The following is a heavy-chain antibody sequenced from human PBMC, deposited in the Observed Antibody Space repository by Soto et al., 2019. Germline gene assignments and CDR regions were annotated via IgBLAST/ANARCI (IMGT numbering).Heavy chain of an antibody. V-gene: IGHV5-51*01. J-gene: IGHJ4*02. CDR3: ARRRSGGIAAAGTCDY. CDR2: IYPGDSDT. CDR1: GYSFTSYW. D-gene: IGHD6-13*01. Sequence: GECLKISCKGSGYSFTSYWIGWVRQMPGKGLEWMGIIYPGDSDTRYSPSFQGQVTISADKSISTAYLQWSSLKASDTAMYYCARRRSGGIAAAGTCDYWGQGTLVTVSS.